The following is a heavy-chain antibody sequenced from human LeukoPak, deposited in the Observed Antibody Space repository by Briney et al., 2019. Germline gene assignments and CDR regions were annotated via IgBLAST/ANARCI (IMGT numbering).Heavy chain of an antibody. Sequence: GGSLRLSCVVSGFTFSDYAMSWVRQAPEKGLDWVSVISGSAHKIRYADSVRGRFTISRDNSENTVYLQMNNLRAEDTALYYCAGRPTGYSSGYVYWGQGALVTVSS. CDR3: AGRPTGYSSGYVY. CDR1: GFTFSDYA. CDR2: ISGSAHKI. J-gene: IGHJ4*02. D-gene: IGHD5-18*01. V-gene: IGHV3-23*01.